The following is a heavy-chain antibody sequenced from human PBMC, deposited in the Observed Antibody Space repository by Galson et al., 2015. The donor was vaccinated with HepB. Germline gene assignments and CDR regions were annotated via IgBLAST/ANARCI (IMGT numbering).Heavy chain of an antibody. CDR2: IYWNDYK. V-gene: IGHV2-5*01. CDR1: GFSLSTSGVG. D-gene: IGHD2-2*01. Sequence: PALVKPTQTLTLTCTFSGFSLSTSGVGVGWIRQPPGKALEWLALIYWNDYKRYSPSLKSRLTITKDTSKNQVVITMTNMDPVDTATYYCAHHLLGFCSSTSCPPNWFDPWGQGTLVTVSS. J-gene: IGHJ5*02. CDR3: AHHLLGFCSSTSCPPNWFDP.